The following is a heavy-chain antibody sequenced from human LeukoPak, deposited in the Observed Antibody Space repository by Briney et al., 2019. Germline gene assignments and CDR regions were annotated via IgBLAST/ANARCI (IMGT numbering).Heavy chain of an antibody. CDR3: ARGGYSGSYFDY. V-gene: IGHV3-74*03. Sequence: PGGSLRLSCAASGLTFSNFWMHWVRQAPGKGLVWVSRINSDGSNTAYADSVKGRFTISRDNAKNTLYLQMNSLCAEDTAVYYCARGGYSGSYFDYWGQGTLVTVSS. CDR2: INSDGSNT. D-gene: IGHD5-12*01. CDR1: GLTFSNFW. J-gene: IGHJ4*02.